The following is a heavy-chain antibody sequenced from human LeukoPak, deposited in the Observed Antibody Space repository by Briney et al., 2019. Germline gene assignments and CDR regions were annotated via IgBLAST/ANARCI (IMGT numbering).Heavy chain of an antibody. J-gene: IGHJ5*02. CDR2: MNPNSGNT. V-gene: IGHV1-8*01. CDR3: ARSIAPARKRARGFDP. Sequence: ASVKVSCTASGYTFTSYDINWVRQATGQGLEWMGWMNPNSGNTGYAQKFQGRVTMTRNTSISTAYMELSSLRSEDTAVYYCARSIAPARKRARGFDPWGQGTLVTVSS. D-gene: IGHD6-6*01. CDR1: GYTFTSYD.